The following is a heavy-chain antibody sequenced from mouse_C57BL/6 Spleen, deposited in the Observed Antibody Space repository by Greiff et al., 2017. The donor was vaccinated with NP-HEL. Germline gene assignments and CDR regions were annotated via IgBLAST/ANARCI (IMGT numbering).Heavy chain of an antibody. CDR2: ISDGGSYT. D-gene: IGHD2-5*01. CDR1: GFTFSSYA. J-gene: IGHJ4*01. CDR3: AREGYSNFAMDY. Sequence: EVQVVESGGGLVKPGGSLKLSCAASGFTFSSYAMSWVRQTPEKRLEWVATISDGGSYTYYPDNVKGRFTISRDNAKNNLYLQMSHLKSEDTAMYYCAREGYSNFAMDYWGQGTAVTVSS. V-gene: IGHV5-4*01.